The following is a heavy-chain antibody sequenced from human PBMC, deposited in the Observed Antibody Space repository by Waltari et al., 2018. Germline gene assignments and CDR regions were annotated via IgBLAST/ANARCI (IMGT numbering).Heavy chain of an antibody. D-gene: IGHD6-19*01. CDR2: IYGNSAST. CDR3: ATVAVYRFDV. V-gene: IGHV4-59*12. CDR1: GGSISGYY. J-gene: IGHJ5*02. Sequence: QVKLQQWGEGLVKPSETLSLTCAVYGGSISGYYYWSWIRQPPGKGLEWIGYIYGNSASTNYNPSLKNRVTISKDTSKNQCSLKLSSVTAADPAVYYCATVAVYRFDVWGPGVLVTVSS.